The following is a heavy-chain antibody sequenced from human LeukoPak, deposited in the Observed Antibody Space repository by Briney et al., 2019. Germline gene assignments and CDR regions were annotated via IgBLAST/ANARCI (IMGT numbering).Heavy chain of an antibody. CDR3: ARDGGSGADY. D-gene: IGHD3-16*01. CDR1: GFTFNNYY. V-gene: IGHV3-7*01. CDR2: IMEDGSGK. Sequence: PGGSLRLSCATSGFTFNNYYMTWVRQAPGKGLEWVAHIMEDGSGKHYVDSVKGRFTISRDNAKNSLYLQMNSLRAEDTAVYYCARDGGSGADYWGQGTLVSVSS. J-gene: IGHJ4*02.